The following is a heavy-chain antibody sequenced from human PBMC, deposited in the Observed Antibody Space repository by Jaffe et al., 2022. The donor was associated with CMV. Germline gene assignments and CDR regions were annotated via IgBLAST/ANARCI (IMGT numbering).Heavy chain of an antibody. J-gene: IGHJ5*02. CDR2: IYYSGST. D-gene: IGHD5-18*01. V-gene: IGHV4-31*03. CDR1: GGSISSGGYY. CDR3: ARDTVSYGYKHRYNWFDP. Sequence: QVQLQESGPGLVKPSQTLSLTCTVSGGSISSGGYYWSWIRQHPGKGLEWIGYIYYSGSTYYNPSLKSRVTISVDTSKNQFSLKLSSVTAADTAVYYCARDTVSYGYKHRYNWFDPWGQGTLVTVSS.